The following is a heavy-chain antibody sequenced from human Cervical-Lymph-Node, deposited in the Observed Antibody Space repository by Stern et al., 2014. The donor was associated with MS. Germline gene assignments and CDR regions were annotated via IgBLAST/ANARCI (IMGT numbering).Heavy chain of an antibody. CDR2: IPDSGGT. J-gene: IGHJ5*02. CDR3: ATTRWDLFTWNWFDP. D-gene: IGHD1-26*01. Sequence: QVQLVQSGPGLVKPSQTLSLTCTVSGGSISSSGYYWSWIRQPADKGLEWIGRIPDSGGTYYNPSPQSRVTISMDTAKNNLLTELPSVTAADTAVYYCATTRWDLFTWNWFDPWGQGTLVTVSS. V-gene: IGHV4-61*02. CDR1: GGSISSSGYY.